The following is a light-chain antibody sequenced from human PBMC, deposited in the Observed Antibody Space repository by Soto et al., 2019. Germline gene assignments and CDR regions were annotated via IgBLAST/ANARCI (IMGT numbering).Light chain of an antibody. J-gene: IGKJ3*01. Sequence: EIVLTQSPGTLSLSPGERATLSCRASQGVTPAYLAWYQHKPGQAPRLLIYGASNRGTGIPDWFSGSGSGTDFTLAFSSLEPEDFAVYSCQQYGGSPLFTFGPGTRVDF. CDR1: QGVTPAY. CDR2: GAS. CDR3: QQYGGSPLFT. V-gene: IGKV3-20*01.